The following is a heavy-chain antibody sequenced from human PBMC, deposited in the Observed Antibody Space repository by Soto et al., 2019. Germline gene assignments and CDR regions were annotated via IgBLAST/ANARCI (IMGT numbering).Heavy chain of an antibody. D-gene: IGHD2-21*01. CDR1: GDSNTSTTYL. CDR3: ASQYSHYDNNGHLIFAYWANRGQGALGTDS. V-gene: IGHV4-39*01. CDR2: VYDSVNT. J-gene: IGHJ5*01. Sequence: SETQSLTSASTGDSNTSTTYLSSWIRQPPGNGLGWIWNVYDSVNTSYYPSLKSRRTVSEDTSKRQFSLKLRSVTAADTARYYCASQYSHYDNNGHLIFAYWANRGQGALGTDS.